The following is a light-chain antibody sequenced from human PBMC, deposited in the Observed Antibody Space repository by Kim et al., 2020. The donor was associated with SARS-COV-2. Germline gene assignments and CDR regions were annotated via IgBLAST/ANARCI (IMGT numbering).Light chain of an antibody. Sequence: EIVLTQSPGTLSLSPGERATLSCRASQSISPSYLAWYQQKPGQAPSLLIYGASRRATGIPDRFSGSGSGTDFTLTISRLEPEDFAVYYCQQFGSSFGGGTKLEIK. CDR3: QQFGSS. CDR1: QSISPSY. V-gene: IGKV3-20*01. J-gene: IGKJ4*01. CDR2: GAS.